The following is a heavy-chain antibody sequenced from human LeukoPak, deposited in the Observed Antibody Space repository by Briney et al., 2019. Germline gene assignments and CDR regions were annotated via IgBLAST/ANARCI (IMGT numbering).Heavy chain of an antibody. D-gene: IGHD2-8*01. V-gene: IGHV4-39*01. J-gene: IGHJ4*02. CDR3: ARRTNGGHLDY. Sequence: KPSETLSLTCTVSGGSISSSNYYWGWIRQPPGKGLERIGSIYYSGSTYYNPSLKSRVTISVDTSKNQFSLKLSSVTAADTAVYYCARRTNGGHLDYWGQGTLVTVSS. CDR2: IYYSGST. CDR1: GGSISSSNYY.